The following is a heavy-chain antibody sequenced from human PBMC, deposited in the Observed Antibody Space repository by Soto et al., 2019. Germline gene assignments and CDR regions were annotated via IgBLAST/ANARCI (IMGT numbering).Heavy chain of an antibody. Sequence: QVQLVESGGGVVQPGRSLRLCCAASGFTFSNSGMHWVRQAPGKGLEWVAVISFDGSTKYYADSVKGRFSISRDNSKNTLYLEMNSLRADDAAVYYCTGQIASGYWGQGTLVTVSS. D-gene: IGHD2-8*02. CDR1: GFTFSNSG. V-gene: IGHV3-30*03. CDR3: TGQIASGY. J-gene: IGHJ4*02. CDR2: ISFDGSTK.